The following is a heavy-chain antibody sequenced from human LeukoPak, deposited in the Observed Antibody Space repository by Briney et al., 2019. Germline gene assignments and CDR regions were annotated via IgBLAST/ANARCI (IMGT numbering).Heavy chain of an antibody. J-gene: IGHJ5*02. CDR2: IKRDGRST. CDR3: TKSDGFDP. CDR1: GFTFSIYS. Sequence: TGGSLRLSCAASGFTFSIYSMHWVGQAPGKGLVWVSRIKRDGRSTSYADSVKGRFTISRDNAKNTPNLQMDSRRAEDTAVHYCTKSDGFDPWGQGTLVTVST. V-gene: IGHV3-74*01.